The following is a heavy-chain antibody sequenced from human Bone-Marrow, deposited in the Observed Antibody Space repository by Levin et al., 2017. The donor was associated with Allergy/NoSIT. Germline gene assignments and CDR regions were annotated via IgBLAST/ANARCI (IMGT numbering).Heavy chain of an antibody. Sequence: SCSASVFTFGSFWMNWVRQAPGKGLEWVATIKDDGSETFYGDSVKGRFSISRDNVENSVFLHMNSLRAEDTAVYYCARQYGYYYYYLDVWGKGTTVAVSS. CDR3: ARQYGYYYYYLDV. D-gene: IGHD2-2*03. J-gene: IGHJ6*03. CDR2: IKDDGSET. V-gene: IGHV3-7*03. CDR1: VFTFGSFW.